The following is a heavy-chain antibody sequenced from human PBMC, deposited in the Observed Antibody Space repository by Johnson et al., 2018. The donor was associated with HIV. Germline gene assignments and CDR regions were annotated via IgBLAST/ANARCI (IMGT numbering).Heavy chain of an antibody. CDR1: GFTFDDYG. CDR2: INWNGGST. Sequence: VQLVESGGGVVRPGGSLRLSCAASGFTFDDYGMSWVRQAPGKGLEWVSGINWNGGSTGYADSVTGRFTIPRDNPKNSLYLQMNSLGAEDTALYYCARVGQAGGAFDIWGQGTMVTVSS. V-gene: IGHV3-20*04. J-gene: IGHJ3*02. CDR3: ARVGQAGGAFDI.